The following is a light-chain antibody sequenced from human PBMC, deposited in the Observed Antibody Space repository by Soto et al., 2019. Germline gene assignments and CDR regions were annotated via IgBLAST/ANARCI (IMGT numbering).Light chain of an antibody. CDR3: SSYSTIATRV. Sequence: QSALTQPASVSGSPGQSITISCTGTSSDVGNCNCVSWYQQHPGKAPKLLISDVTTRPSGVSNRFSGSKSGNTASLTISGLQAEDEADYYCSSYSTIATRVFGTGNKLTVL. CDR2: DVT. CDR1: SSDVGNCNC. V-gene: IGLV2-14*03. J-gene: IGLJ1*01.